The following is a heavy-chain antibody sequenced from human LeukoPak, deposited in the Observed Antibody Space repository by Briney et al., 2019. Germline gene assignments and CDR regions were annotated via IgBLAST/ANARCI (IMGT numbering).Heavy chain of an antibody. D-gene: IGHD3-22*01. J-gene: IGHJ4*02. CDR2: INPNSGGT. V-gene: IGHV1-2*02. CDR3: ARGGDYYDSSGYYYVCHY. CDR1: GYTFIDYY. Sequence: GASVKVSCKASGYTFIDYYIHWVRQAPGQGLECMGWINPNSGGTKYAQKFQGRVTMTRDTSVSTAYMELSSLRSEDTAVYYCARGGDYYDSSGYYYVCHYWGQGTLVTVSS.